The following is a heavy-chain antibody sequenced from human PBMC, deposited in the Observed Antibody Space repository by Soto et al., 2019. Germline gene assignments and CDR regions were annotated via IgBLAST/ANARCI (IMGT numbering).Heavy chain of an antibody. D-gene: IGHD1-20*01. CDR3: HSSYNGDY. J-gene: IGHJ4*02. V-gene: IGHV3-73*01. CDR1: GFTVSGTS. Sequence: EVQLVESGGGLVQPGGSLKLSCAASGFTVSGTSMHWVRQASGKGLEWVGRIRSKANSYSTAYDAAVKGRFTISREDSKNTAYLQMTRQKAEDTAVYYCHSSYNGDYWGQGTLVTVSS. CDR2: IRSKANSYST.